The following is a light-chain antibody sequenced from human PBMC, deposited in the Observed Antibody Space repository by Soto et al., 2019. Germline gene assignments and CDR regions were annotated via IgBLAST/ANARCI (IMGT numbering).Light chain of an antibody. CDR1: SSDVGSYKF. CDR3: CSYAGSRIFV. CDR2: EVS. Sequence: QPVLNQPASVSGSPGQSITISCTGTSSDVGSYKFVSWYQQHPGKAPKVLIYEVSKRPSGVFNRFSGSKSGNTASLTISWLQAEDEADYYCCSYAGSRIFVFGTGTKVTVL. V-gene: IGLV2-23*02. J-gene: IGLJ1*01.